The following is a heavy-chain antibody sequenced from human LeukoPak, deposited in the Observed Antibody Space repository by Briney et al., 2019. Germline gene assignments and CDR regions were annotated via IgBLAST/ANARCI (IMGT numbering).Heavy chain of an antibody. Sequence: GGSLRLSCAASGFSFSSYGMHWVRQASGKGLELVAFIRYDGNDKYYADSVKGRFTISRDNSKNTLYLEMNSLRPEDTALYYCAKDERVYGTNAGTVLDYWGQGTLVSVSS. CDR1: GFSFSSYG. V-gene: IGHV3-30*02. CDR2: IRYDGNDK. CDR3: AKDERVYGTNAGTVLDY. D-gene: IGHD4/OR15-4a*01. J-gene: IGHJ4*02.